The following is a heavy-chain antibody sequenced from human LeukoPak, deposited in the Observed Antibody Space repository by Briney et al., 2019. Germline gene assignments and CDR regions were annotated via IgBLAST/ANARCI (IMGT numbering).Heavy chain of an antibody. D-gene: IGHD3-3*01. J-gene: IGHJ4*02. CDR2: ISSSGSTI. CDR1: GFTFSSYE. V-gene: IGHV3-48*03. CDR3: ARDTPRKEWLFAESY. Sequence: PGGSLRLSCAASGFTFSSYEMNWVRQAPGKGLEWVSYISSSGSTIYYADSVKGRFTISRDNAKNSLYLQMNSLRAEDTAVYYCARDTPRKEWLFAESYWGQGTLVTVSS.